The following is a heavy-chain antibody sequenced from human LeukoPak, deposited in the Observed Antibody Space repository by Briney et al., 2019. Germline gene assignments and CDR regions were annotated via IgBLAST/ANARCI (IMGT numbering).Heavy chain of an antibody. CDR2: VDPEDGET. CDR1: GYTFTDYY. D-gene: IGHD3-9*01. Sequence: ASVKVSCKVSGYTFTDYYMHWVQQAPGKGLEWMGLVDPEDGETIYAEKFQGRATITADTSTDTAYMELSSLRSEDTAVYYCATGVQTYYDILTGMIPVWFDPWGQGTLVTVSS. J-gene: IGHJ5*02. V-gene: IGHV1-69-2*01. CDR3: ATGVQTYYDILTGMIPVWFDP.